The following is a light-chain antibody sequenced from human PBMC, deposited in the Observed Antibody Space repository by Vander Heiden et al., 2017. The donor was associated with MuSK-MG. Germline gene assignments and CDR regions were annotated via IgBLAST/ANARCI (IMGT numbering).Light chain of an antibody. CDR1: QSILYSSNNKNY. Sequence: DIVMTQSPDSLAVSLGERATINCKSSQSILYSSNNKNYLAWYQQKPGQPPKVLIDWASSRESGVPDRFSGSGFGTDFTLTISSLQAEDVAVYYCQQDDSSPYTSGQGTKLEIK. CDR3: QQDDSSPYT. V-gene: IGKV4-1*01. J-gene: IGKJ2*01. CDR2: WAS.